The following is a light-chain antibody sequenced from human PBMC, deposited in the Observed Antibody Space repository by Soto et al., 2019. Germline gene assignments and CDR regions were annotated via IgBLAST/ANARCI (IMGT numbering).Light chain of an antibody. CDR3: CSFAGSNTYV. J-gene: IGLJ1*01. CDR1: SGDIGTYKH. V-gene: IGLV2-23*01. CDR2: EGT. Sequence: QSALTQPASVSGSPGQSITISCTGTSGDIGTYKHVSWYQQHPGKAPKLILYEGTQRPSGVSDRFSGSKSGNTASLTNSGLQAEDEADYHCCSFAGSNTYVFGTGTKLTVL.